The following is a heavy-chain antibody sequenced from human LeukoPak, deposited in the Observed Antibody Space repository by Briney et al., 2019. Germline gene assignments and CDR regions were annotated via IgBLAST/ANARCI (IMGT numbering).Heavy chain of an antibody. J-gene: IGHJ4*02. D-gene: IGHD3-10*01. V-gene: IGHV1-18*01. CDR2: ISAYNGNT. CDR3: ARYYGSGGLDH. CDR1: GYTFTSYG. Sequence: GASVKVSCKASGYTFTSYGISWVRQAPGQGLEWMGWISAYNGNTNYAQKLQGRVTFTRDTSASTAYMELSSLISEDTAVYYCARYYGSGGLDHWGQGTLVTVSS.